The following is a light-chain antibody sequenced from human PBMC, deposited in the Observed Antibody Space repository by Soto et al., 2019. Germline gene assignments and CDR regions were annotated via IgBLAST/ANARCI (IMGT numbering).Light chain of an antibody. Sequence: DIQMTQSPSTLSASVGGRFTITCRASQSISTWLAWYQQKPGKAPKLLIYKASSLEGGVPSRFSGSGSGTEFNITISSLQPDDFATYYCQQYNTYPLTFGGGTTVEIK. CDR1: QSISTW. V-gene: IGKV1-5*03. CDR2: KAS. J-gene: IGKJ4*01. CDR3: QQYNTYPLT.